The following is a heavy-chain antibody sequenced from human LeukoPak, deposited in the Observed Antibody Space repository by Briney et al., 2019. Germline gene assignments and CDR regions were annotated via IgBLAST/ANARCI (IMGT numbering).Heavy chain of an antibody. Sequence: GSLRLSCAASGFSFSDYSMNWVRQAPGKGLEWVSFISSYSTYIYYADSLKGRFTISRDNAKKSLYLEMNNLRAEDTAVYYCATDGAGFDTWGQGVLVTVSS. J-gene: IGHJ5*02. V-gene: IGHV3-21*04. CDR3: ATDGAGFDT. CDR1: GFSFSDYS. CDR2: ISSYSTYI.